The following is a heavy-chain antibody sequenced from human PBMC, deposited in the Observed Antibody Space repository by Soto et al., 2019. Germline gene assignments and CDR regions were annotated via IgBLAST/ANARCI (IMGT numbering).Heavy chain of an antibody. J-gene: IGHJ6*02. CDR1: GGSLSDYY. V-gene: IGHV4-34*01. D-gene: IGHD1-1*01. CDR2: IHPSGST. CDR3: ARGRDEYKLGNV. Sequence: QVQLQQWGAGLLKPSETLSLTCAVSGGSLSDYYWPWIRQSPGQGLEWIGVIHPSGSTYYNPSLRSRVTISVDTSKNQFSLKLTSLTAADTAIYYCARGRDEYKLGNVWGHGTTSPSP.